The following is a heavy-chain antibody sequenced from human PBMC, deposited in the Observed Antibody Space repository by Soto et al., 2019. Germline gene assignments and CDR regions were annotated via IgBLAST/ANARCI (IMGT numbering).Heavy chain of an antibody. Sequence: SGGSLRLSCVASGFTFSTYTMSWVRQAPGKGLEWVSVISGSGGSSGPSYADSVQGRFSISRDNTRNTLYLQMNSLRGEDTAMYYCAKARCSTANCYVPDYRGQGTRVTVPS. D-gene: IGHD2-2*01. J-gene: IGHJ4*02. CDR1: GFTFSTYT. CDR2: ISGSGGSSGP. V-gene: IGHV3-23*01. CDR3: AKARCSTANCYVPDY.